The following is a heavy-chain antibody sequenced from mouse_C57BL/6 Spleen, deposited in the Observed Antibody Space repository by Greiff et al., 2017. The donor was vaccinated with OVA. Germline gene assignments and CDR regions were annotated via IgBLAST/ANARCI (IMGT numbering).Heavy chain of an antibody. J-gene: IGHJ2*01. CDR3: ARREFSWDYFDY. CDR1: GYSFTDYH. D-gene: IGHD3-1*01. CDR2: INPNSGNT. V-gene: IGHV1-39*01. Sequence: EVQLQQSGPELVKPGASVKISCKASGYSFTDYHMNWVKQSNGKSLEWIGVINPNSGNTSYNQKFKGKATLTVDKSSSTAYMQLNSLTSEDSAVYYCARREFSWDYFDYWGQGTTLTVSS.